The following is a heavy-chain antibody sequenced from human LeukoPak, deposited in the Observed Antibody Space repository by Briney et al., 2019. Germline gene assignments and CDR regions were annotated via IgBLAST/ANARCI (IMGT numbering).Heavy chain of an antibody. CDR3: ARVSYENYYYYGMDV. Sequence: SETLSLTCAVYGGSFSGYYWSWIRQPPGKGLEWIGYIYYSGSTYYNPSLKSRVTISVDTSKNQFSLKLSSVTAADTAVYYCARVSYENYYYYGMDVWGQGTTVTVSS. J-gene: IGHJ6*02. CDR1: GGSFSGYY. V-gene: IGHV4-34*09. D-gene: IGHD3-3*01. CDR2: IYYSGST.